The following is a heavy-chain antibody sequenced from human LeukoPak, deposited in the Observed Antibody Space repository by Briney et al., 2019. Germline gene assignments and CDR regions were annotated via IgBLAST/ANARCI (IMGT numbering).Heavy chain of an antibody. J-gene: IGHJ4*02. V-gene: IGHV4-61*01. CDR3: ARVRSNDYMFDY. Sequence: SETLSLTCTVSGGSVSSGSYYWSWIRQPPGKGLEWIGYIYYSGSTNYNPSLKSRVTISVDTSKNQFSLKLSSVTAADTAVYYCARVRSNDYMFDYWGQGTLVTVSS. CDR1: GGSVSSGSYY. CDR2: IYYSGST. D-gene: IGHD4/OR15-4a*01.